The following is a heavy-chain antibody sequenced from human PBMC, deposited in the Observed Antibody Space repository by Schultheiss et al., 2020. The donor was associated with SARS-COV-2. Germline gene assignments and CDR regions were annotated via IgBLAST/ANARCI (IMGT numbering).Heavy chain of an antibody. V-gene: IGHV3-23*01. Sequence: GGSLRLSCAASGFTFSSYAMSWVRQAPGKGLEWVSAISGSGGSTYYADSVKGRFTTSRDNSKNTLYLQMNSLRAEDTAVYYCAKDVEYSSSSTAFDYWGQGTLVTVSS. CDR2: ISGSGGST. D-gene: IGHD6-6*01. CDR1: GFTFSSYA. CDR3: AKDVEYSSSSTAFDY. J-gene: IGHJ4*02.